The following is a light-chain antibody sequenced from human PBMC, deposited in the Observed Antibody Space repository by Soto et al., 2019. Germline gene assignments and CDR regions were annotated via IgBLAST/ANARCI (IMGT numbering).Light chain of an antibody. J-gene: IGKJ1*01. CDR1: KSISSW. V-gene: IGKV1-5*01. CDR3: KVPTRHLGT. CDR2: DAS. Sequence: WPESKSISSWLAWYQQKPGKAPKLLIYDASSLESGVPSRFSGSGTGPESSLTSSRVKPDDLLTHSCKVPTRHLGTFPEGTKVDIK.